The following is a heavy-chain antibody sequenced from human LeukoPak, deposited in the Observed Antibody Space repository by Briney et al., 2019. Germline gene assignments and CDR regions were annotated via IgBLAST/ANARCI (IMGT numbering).Heavy chain of an antibody. V-gene: IGHV4-59*12. Sequence: PSETLSLTCIVSGGSISNYYWNWIRLPPGKGLEWIGYVYYSGSTNYNPSLKSRVTISVDTSKNQFSLKLSSVTAADTAVYYCARGDGIARAFDIWGQGTMVTVSS. CDR2: VYYSGST. J-gene: IGHJ3*02. CDR1: GGSISNYY. D-gene: IGHD6-13*01. CDR3: ARGDGIARAFDI.